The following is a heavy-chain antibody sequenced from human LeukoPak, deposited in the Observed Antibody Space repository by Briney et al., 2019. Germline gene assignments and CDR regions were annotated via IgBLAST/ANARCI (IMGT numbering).Heavy chain of an antibody. D-gene: IGHD5-24*01. J-gene: IGHJ4*02. CDR3: ARGTRDGYNPFDY. CDR1: GYTFTSYS. V-gene: IGHV1-46*01. CDR2: INPSGGST. Sequence: ASVKVSCKASGYTFTSYSMHWVRQAPGQGLEWMGIINPSGGSTSYAQKFQGRATMTRDTSTSAVYMALRSLRSEDTAVYYCARGTRDGYNPFDYWGQGTLVTVSS.